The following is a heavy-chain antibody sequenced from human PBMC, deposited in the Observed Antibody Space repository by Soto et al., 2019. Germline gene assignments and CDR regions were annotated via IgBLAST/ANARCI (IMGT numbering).Heavy chain of an antibody. CDR2: IDPSDSYT. CDR3: AISPFLSPEDAFDI. CDR1: GYSFTSYW. J-gene: IGHJ3*02. V-gene: IGHV5-10-1*01. D-gene: IGHD3-3*02. Sequence: GESLKISCKGSGYSFTSYWISWVRQMPGKGLEWMGRIDPSDSYTNYSPSFQGHVTISADKSISTAYLQWSSLKASDTAMYYCAISPFLSPEDAFDIWGQGTMVPVSS.